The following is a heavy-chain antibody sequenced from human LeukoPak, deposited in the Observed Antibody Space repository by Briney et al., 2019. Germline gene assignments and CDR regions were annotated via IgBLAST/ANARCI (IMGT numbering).Heavy chain of an antibody. CDR2: IYPGDSDT. CDR1: GYSFTSYW. Sequence: GESLKISCKGPGYSFTSYWIGWVRQIPGKGLEWRGIIYPGDSDTRYSPSFQGQVTISADKSISTAYLQWSSLKASDTAMYYCARQRNYYDSSGYYSVDAFDIWGQGTMVTVSS. V-gene: IGHV5-51*01. J-gene: IGHJ3*02. D-gene: IGHD3-22*01. CDR3: ARQRNYYDSSGYYSVDAFDI.